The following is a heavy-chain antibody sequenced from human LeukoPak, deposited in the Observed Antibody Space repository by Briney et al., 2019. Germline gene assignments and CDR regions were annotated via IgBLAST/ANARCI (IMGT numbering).Heavy chain of an antibody. J-gene: IGHJ3*02. CDR1: GFTFSSYA. Sequence: PGGSLRLSCAASGFTFSSYAMSWVRQAPGKGLEWVPAISGSGGSTYYADSVKGRFTISRDNSKNTLYLQMNSLRAEDTAVYYCAKMYYYDSSGYFYAFDIWGQGTMVTVSS. CDR2: ISGSGGST. D-gene: IGHD3-22*01. V-gene: IGHV3-23*01. CDR3: AKMYYYDSSGYFYAFDI.